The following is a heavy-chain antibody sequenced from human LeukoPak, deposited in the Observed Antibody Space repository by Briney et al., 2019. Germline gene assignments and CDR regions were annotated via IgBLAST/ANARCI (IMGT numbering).Heavy chain of an antibody. CDR1: GGSISSYY. V-gene: IGHV4-59*12. D-gene: IGHD2-15*01. J-gene: IGHJ6*02. CDR3: ARVVCSGGACSPLVPHYYYRMDV. CDR2: IYDSGST. Sequence: SETLSLTCTLSGGSISSYYWSWIRQPPGKGLEWIGYIYDSGSTNYNASLKSRVTISVDTSKNQFSLKLSSLTAADTAVYYCARVVCSGGACSPLVPHYYYRMDVGGQGTTATVYS.